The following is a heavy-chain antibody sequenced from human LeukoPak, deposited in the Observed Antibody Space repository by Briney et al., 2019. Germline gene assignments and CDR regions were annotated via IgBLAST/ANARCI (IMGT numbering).Heavy chain of an antibody. D-gene: IGHD1-26*01. CDR1: GFAFGSEA. V-gene: IGHV3-23*01. CDR3: TTRGGSFSIFDY. J-gene: IGHJ4*02. Sequence: PGGSLRLSCAVSGFAFGSEAMSWVRQSPARGLEWVASISPGGGTTYYADYVKGRFTISRDNSKNTLYPQMNSLKTEDTAVYYCTTRGGSFSIFDYWGQGTLVTVSS. CDR2: ISPGGGTT.